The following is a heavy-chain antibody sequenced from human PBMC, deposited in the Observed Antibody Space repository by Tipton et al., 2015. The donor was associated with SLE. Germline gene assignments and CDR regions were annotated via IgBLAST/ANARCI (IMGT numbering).Heavy chain of an antibody. D-gene: IGHD4/OR15-4a*01. CDR1: GGSISSGGYY. J-gene: IGHJ3*02. Sequence: LRLSCTVSGGSISSGGYYWSWIRQHPGKGLEWIGYIYYSGSTYYNPSLKSRVTISLDTSKNQFSLKLSSVTAADTAVYYCARGGRRVLTTPSDAFDIWGQGTMVTVSA. V-gene: IGHV4-31*03. CDR3: ARGGRRVLTTPSDAFDI. CDR2: IYYSGST.